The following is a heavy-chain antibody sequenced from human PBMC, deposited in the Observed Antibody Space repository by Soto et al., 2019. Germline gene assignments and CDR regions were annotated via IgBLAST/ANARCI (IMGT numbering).Heavy chain of an antibody. CDR3: ARSQVQWLGTGLDY. D-gene: IGHD5-12*01. Sequence: EVQLVESGGGLVQPGRSLRLACAASGFTFDDFAMNWVRQAPGRSLEWVSGISWNSGTIGYADSVKGRFTISRDTAKNSLYLQLNSLRTEDTALYYCARSQVQWLGTGLDYWGQGILVTVSS. CDR1: GFTFDDFA. CDR2: ISWNSGTI. V-gene: IGHV3-9*01. J-gene: IGHJ4*02.